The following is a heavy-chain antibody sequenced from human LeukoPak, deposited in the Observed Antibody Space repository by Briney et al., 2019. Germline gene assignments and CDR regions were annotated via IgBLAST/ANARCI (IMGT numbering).Heavy chain of an antibody. CDR1: GGSISSGGYY. J-gene: IGHJ5*02. Sequence: SQTLSLTCTVSGGSISSGGYYWSWIRQHPGKGLEWIGYIYYSGSTYCNPSLKSRVTISVDTSKNQFSLKLSSVTAAGTAVYYCARGLVPAAIGSIPFDPWGQGTLVTVSS. D-gene: IGHD2-2*02. CDR2: IYYSGST. CDR3: ARGLVPAAIGSIPFDP. V-gene: IGHV4-31*03.